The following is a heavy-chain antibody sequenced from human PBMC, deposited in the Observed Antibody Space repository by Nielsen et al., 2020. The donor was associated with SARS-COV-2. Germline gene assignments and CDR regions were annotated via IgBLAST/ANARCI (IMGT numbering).Heavy chain of an antibody. CDR3: ARVLYSSGCLDY. CDR2: INPNSGGT. D-gene: IGHD6-19*01. J-gene: IGHJ4*02. CDR1: GYTFTGYY. V-gene: IGHV1-2*06. Sequence: ASVKVSCKASGYTFTGYYMHWVQQAPGQGLEWMGRINPNSGGTNYAQKFQGRVTMTRDTSISTAYMELSRLRSDDTAVYYCARVLYSSGCLDYWGRGTLVTVSS.